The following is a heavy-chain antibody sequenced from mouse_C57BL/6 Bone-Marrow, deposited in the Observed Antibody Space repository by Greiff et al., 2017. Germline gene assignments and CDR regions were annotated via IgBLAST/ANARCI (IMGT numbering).Heavy chain of an antibody. D-gene: IGHD3-3*01. V-gene: IGHV1-76*01. CDR3: ARERGRAWFAY. CDR1: GYTFTDYY. Sequence: VQLQQSGAELVRPGASVKLSCKASGYTFTDYYINWVKQRPGQGLEWIARIYPGSGNTYYNEKFKGKATLTAEKSSSTAYMQLSSLTSEDSAVYFCARERGRAWFAYWGQGTLVTVSA. J-gene: IGHJ3*01. CDR2: IYPGSGNT.